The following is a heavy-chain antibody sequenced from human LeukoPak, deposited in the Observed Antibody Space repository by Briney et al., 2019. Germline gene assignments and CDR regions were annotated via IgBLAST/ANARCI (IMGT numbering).Heavy chain of an antibody. Sequence: ASVKVSCKASGYTFTSYDINWVRQATGQGLEWMGWMNPNSGNTGYAQKFQGRVTMTRNTSISTAYMELSSLRSEDTAVYYCARRRINRPGALNWFDPRGQGTLVTVSS. CDR2: MNPNSGNT. J-gene: IGHJ5*02. CDR1: GYTFTSYD. D-gene: IGHD2/OR15-2a*01. CDR3: ARRRINRPGALNWFDP. V-gene: IGHV1-8*01.